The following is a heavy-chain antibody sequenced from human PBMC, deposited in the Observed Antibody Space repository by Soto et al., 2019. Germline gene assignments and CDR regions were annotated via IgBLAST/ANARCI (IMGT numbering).Heavy chain of an antibody. Sequence: PGGSLRLSCAASGFTFSDYYMDWVRQVPGKGLEWLGRSRNKANSYNTEYAASVKGRFSISRDYSKDSMYLQMNSLKTEDTAIYYCTTDSYMTNIIVRFDYWGHGTLVTVSS. J-gene: IGHJ4*01. CDR3: TTDSYMTNIIVRFDY. V-gene: IGHV3-72*01. D-gene: IGHD4-17*01. CDR2: SRNKANSYNT. CDR1: GFTFSDYY.